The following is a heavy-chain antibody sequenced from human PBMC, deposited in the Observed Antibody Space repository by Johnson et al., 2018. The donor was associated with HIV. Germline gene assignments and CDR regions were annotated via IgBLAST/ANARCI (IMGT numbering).Heavy chain of an antibody. CDR2: ISSSGSTM. D-gene: IGHD4-17*01. Sequence: QVQLVESGGGLVKPGGSLRLSCTTSGFTFSAYYMSWIRQAPGKGLECVSYISSSGSTMSYADSVKGRFTISRDNAKNSLYLQMNSLRAEETALYYCARDSTPWGGDYVDYAFDIWGQVTMVTVSS. CDR3: ARDSTPWGGDYVDYAFDI. CDR1: GFTFSAYY. V-gene: IGHV3-11*04. J-gene: IGHJ3*02.